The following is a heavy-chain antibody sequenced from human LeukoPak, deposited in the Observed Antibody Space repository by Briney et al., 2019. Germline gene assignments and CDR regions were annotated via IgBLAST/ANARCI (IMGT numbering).Heavy chain of an antibody. CDR3: ARGPHYHDSSGYSPSYSYAMDV. CDR1: GGSISSYC. Sequence: KPSETLSLTCTVSGGSISSYCWSWIRQPPGKGLEWIGYIYYSGSTNYNPSLRSRVTISVDTSKNQFSLDLRSVTAADTAVYYCARGPHYHDSSGYSPSYSYAMDVWGQGTTVTVSS. V-gene: IGHV4-59*01. D-gene: IGHD3-22*01. J-gene: IGHJ6*02. CDR2: IYYSGST.